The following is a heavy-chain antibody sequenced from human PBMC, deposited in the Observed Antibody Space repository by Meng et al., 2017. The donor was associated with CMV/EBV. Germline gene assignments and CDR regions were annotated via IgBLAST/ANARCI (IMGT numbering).Heavy chain of an antibody. CDR3: ARGAHDYGDPVYAFDM. D-gene: IGHD4-17*01. V-gene: IGHV3-21*01. Sequence: GESLKISCAGSGITFSIYSMNWLRQAPGRGLGWVSSISSSSTYIYYADSVKGRFTISRDNARNSLYLQMSSLKAEDTAVYYCARGAHDYGDPVYAFDMWGQGTMVTVSS. CDR2: ISSSSTYI. J-gene: IGHJ3*02. CDR1: GITFSIYS.